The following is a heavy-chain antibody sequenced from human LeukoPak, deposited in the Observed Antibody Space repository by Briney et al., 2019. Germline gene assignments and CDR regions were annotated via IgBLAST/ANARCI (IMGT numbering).Heavy chain of an antibody. Sequence: GGSLRLSCAASGFTFSSYAMSWVRQAPGQGLEWVSAISGSGGSTYYADSVKGRFTISRDNSKSTLYLQMNSLRAEDTAVYYCAKDVAAGDFDYWGQGTLVTVSS. J-gene: IGHJ4*02. D-gene: IGHD7-27*01. V-gene: IGHV3-23*01. CDR3: AKDVAAGDFDY. CDR2: ISGSGGST. CDR1: GFTFSSYA.